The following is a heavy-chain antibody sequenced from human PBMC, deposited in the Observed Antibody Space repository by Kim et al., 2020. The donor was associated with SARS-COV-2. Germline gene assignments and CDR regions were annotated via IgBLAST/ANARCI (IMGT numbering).Heavy chain of an antibody. Sequence: NPALKSRVTISVDTSKNQFSLKLSSVTAADTAVYYCAREVGVGTGNWFDPWGQGTLVTVSS. J-gene: IGHJ5*02. D-gene: IGHD1-1*01. CDR3: AREVGVGTGNWFDP. V-gene: IGHV4-39*02.